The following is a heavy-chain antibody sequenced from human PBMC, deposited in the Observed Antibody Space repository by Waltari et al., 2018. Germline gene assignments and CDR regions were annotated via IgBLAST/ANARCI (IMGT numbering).Heavy chain of an antibody. V-gene: IGHV4-34*01. CDR3: ARGRGVWGSYRASDY. J-gene: IGHJ4*02. CDR1: GGSFSGYY. CDR2: INHSGST. D-gene: IGHD3-16*02. Sequence: QVQLQQWGAGLLKPSETLSLTCAVYGGSFSGYYWRWIRQPPGKGLEWIGEINHSGSTNYNPSLKSRVTISVDTSKNQFSLKLSSVTAADTAVYYCARGRGVWGSYRASDYWGQGTLVTVSS.